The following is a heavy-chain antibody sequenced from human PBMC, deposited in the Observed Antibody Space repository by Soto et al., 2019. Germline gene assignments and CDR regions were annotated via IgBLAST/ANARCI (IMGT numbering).Heavy chain of an antibody. CDR3: ARRWTTGEIDE. CDR1: GYIFNSFG. Sequence: QVQLVQSGGEVKKPGASVKVSCKASGYIFNSFGISWVRQAPGQGLEWMGWISAYTGNTKYAQNFQGRGTMTTDTSTSTAYMELRSLRSDDTGVYYCARRWTTGEIDEGGQGTLVTVSS. D-gene: IGHD4-17*01. CDR2: ISAYTGNT. V-gene: IGHV1-18*01. J-gene: IGHJ4*02.